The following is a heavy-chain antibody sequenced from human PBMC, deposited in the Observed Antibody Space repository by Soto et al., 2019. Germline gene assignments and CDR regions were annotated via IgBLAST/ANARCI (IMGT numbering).Heavy chain of an antibody. D-gene: IGHD5-18*01. V-gene: IGHV1-46*03. CDR1: GYTFTSYY. J-gene: IGHJ3*02. CDR2: INPSGGST. CDR3: ARAGYSYGPTPDAFDI. Sequence: ASVKVSCKASGYTFTSYYMHWVRQAPGQGLEWMGIINPSGGSTSYAQKFQGRVTMTRDTSTSTVYMELSSLRSEDTAVYYCARAGYSYGPTPDAFDIWGQGTRVTVSS.